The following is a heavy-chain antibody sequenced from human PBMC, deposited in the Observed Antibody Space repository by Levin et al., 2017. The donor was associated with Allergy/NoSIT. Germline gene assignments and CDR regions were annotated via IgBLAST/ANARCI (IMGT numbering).Heavy chain of an antibody. V-gene: IGHV2-70*01. J-gene: IGHJ4*02. D-gene: IGHD6-19*01. CDR1: GFSLSTSGMS. Sequence: SGPTLVKATQTLTLTCTFSGFSLSTSGMSVSWIRQPPGKALEWLALIDWDDDKYYSTLLKTRLTISKDTSKNQVVLTMTKMDVVDTATYYCARIIGGAVAGALDYWGQGTLVTVSS. CDR2: IDWDDDK. CDR3: ARIIGGAVAGALDY.